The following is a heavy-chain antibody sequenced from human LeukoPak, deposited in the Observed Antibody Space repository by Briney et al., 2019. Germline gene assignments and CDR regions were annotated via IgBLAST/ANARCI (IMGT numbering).Heavy chain of an antibody. CDR3: TGARGKSYGYFDH. V-gene: IGHV3-74*01. CDR2: INGDASST. CDR1: GLTISGYW. D-gene: IGHD5-18*01. Sequence: GGSLRLSCAASGLTISGYWMHWVRQGPGKGLVWVSRINGDASSTSCADSAKGRFTISRDKAKNTLYLKMSSLGAEDTAVYYGTGARGKSYGYFDHWGQGTLVAVSS. J-gene: IGHJ4*02.